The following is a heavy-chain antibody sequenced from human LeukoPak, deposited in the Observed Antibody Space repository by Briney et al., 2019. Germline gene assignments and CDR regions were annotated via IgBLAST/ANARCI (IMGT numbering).Heavy chain of an antibody. CDR1: GVTFSSYG. Sequence: GGSLRLSCAASGVTFSSYGMHWVRQAPGKGLEWVAVISYDGSNKYYADSVNGRFTISRDNSKCTLSLQVNSLRVEDTAVYYCAKEVLTYSYVHNYFDYWGQGSLVTVSS. J-gene: IGHJ4*02. CDR3: AKEVLTYSYVHNYFDY. CDR2: ISYDGSNK. D-gene: IGHD5-18*01. V-gene: IGHV3-30*18.